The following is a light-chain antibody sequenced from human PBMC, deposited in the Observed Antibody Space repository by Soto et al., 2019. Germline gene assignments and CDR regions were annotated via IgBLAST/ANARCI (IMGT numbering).Light chain of an antibody. Sequence: AILMTQSPASFSASTGDRVTITCRASQGISSYLAWYQQKPGKAPKLLIYDASNLQSGVPSRFSGSGSGTDFTLTISCLESEDFAIYYCQQHCSYPRTFGQGTQVEIK. CDR3: QQHCSYPRT. J-gene: IGKJ1*01. CDR1: QGISSY. CDR2: DAS. V-gene: IGKV1-8*01.